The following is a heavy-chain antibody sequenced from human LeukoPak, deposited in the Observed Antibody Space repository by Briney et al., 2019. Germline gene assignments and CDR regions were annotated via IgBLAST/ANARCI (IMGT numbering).Heavy chain of an antibody. Sequence: PGRSLRLSCAASGFTFSSYGMHWVRQAPGKGLEWVAVIWYDGSNKYYADSGKGRFTISRDNSRNTLYLQMNSLRAEDTAVYYCAKDRESRYGAYDLGDNWGQGTLVTVSS. CDR2: IWYDGSNK. V-gene: IGHV3-33*06. D-gene: IGHD5-12*01. J-gene: IGHJ4*02. CDR3: AKDRESRYGAYDLGDN. CDR1: GFTFSSYG.